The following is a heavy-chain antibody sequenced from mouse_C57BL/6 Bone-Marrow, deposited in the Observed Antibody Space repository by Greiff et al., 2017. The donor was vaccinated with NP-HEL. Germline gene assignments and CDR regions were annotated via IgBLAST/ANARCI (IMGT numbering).Heavy chain of an antibody. CDR3: VRHEDYGYAMDY. D-gene: IGHD2-4*01. V-gene: IGHV10-1*01. CDR1: GFSFNTYA. J-gene: IGHJ4*01. Sequence: EVNVVESGGGLVQPKGSLKLSCAASGFSFNTYAMNWVRQAPGKGLEWVARIRSKSNNYATYYADSVKDRFTISRDDSESMLYLQMNNLKTEDTAMYYCVRHEDYGYAMDYWGQGTSVTVSS. CDR2: IRSKSNNYAT.